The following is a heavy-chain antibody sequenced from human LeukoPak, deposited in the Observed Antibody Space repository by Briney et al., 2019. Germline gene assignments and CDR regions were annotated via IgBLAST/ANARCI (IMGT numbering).Heavy chain of an antibody. V-gene: IGHV3-21*01. Sequence: GGSLRLSCSASGFTFSTYSMNWVRQAPGKGLEWVSSISGRSSDIRYADLVKGRFTISRDNSKNSLYLQMERLSIDDTAVYYCARDAIVVVVAATGGSWFDPWGQGTLVTVSS. CDR3: ARDAIVVVVAATGGSWFDP. D-gene: IGHD2-15*01. CDR1: GFTFSTYS. J-gene: IGHJ5*02. CDR2: ISGRSSDI.